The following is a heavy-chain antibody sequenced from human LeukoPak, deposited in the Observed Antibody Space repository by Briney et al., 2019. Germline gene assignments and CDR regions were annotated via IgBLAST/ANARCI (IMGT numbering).Heavy chain of an antibody. CDR1: GYTFTSYY. CDR2: INPSGGST. V-gene: IGHV1-46*01. D-gene: IGHD6-13*01. CDR3: ARDTTSSSWSYGDFDY. Sequence: EASVKVSCKASGYTFTSYYMHWVRQAPGQGLEWMGIINPSGGSTSYAQKFQGRVTMTRDTSTSTVYMELSSLRSEDTAVYYCARDTTSSSWSYGDFDYWGQGTLVTVSS. J-gene: IGHJ4*02.